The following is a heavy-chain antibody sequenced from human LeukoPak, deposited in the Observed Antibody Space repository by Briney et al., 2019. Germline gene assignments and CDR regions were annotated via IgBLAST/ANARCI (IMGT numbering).Heavy chain of an antibody. J-gene: IGHJ6*04. CDR1: GFTFSSYS. D-gene: IGHD3-10*02. V-gene: IGHV3-48*04. Sequence: GGSLRLSCAASGFTFSSYSMNWVRQAPGKGLEWVSYISSSGSTIYSADSVKGRFTISRDNAKNSLYLQMNSLRAEDTAVYYCAELGITMIGGVWGKGTTVTISS. CDR2: ISSSGSTI. CDR3: AELGITMIGGV.